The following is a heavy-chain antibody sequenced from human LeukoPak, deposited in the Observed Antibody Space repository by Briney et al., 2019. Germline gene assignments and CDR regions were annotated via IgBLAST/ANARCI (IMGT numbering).Heavy chain of an antibody. CDR1: GGSISSSSYY. CDR2: IYYSGST. D-gene: IGHD3-9*01. CDR3: ASLLRYFDWLLYDHDAFDI. J-gene: IGHJ3*02. V-gene: IGHV4-39*07. Sequence: SETLSLTCTVSGGSISSSSYYWGWIRQPPGKGLEWIGSIYYSGSTYYNPSLKSRVTISVDTSKNQFSLKLSSVTAADTAVYYCASLLRYFDWLLYDHDAFDIWGQGTMVTVSS.